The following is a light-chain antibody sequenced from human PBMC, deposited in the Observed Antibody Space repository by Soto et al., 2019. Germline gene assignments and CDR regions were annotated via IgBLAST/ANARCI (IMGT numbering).Light chain of an antibody. CDR3: PQYGSSGT. Sequence: DIVLTQYPGTLSLSPGERVTLSCRASQSVSSSYLAWYQQKPGQAPSLLIYGASSRATGIPDRFSGSGSGTDFTLTISRLEPEDFAVYYCPQYGSSGTVGP. J-gene: IGKJ3*01. CDR2: GAS. CDR1: QSVSSSY. V-gene: IGKV3-20*01.